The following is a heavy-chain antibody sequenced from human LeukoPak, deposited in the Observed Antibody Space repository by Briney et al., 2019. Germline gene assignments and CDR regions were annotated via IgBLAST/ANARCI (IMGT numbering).Heavy chain of an antibody. D-gene: IGHD6-19*01. V-gene: IGHV3-30-3*01. J-gene: IGHJ4*02. CDR3: ARAGYSSGWYAAHFDY. Sequence: GGSLRLSCAASGFTVSSNYMNWVRLAPGKGLEWVAVISYDGSNKYYADSVKGRFTISRDNSKNTLYLQMNSLRAEDTAVYYCARAGYSSGWYAAHFDYWGQGTLVTVSS. CDR1: GFTVSSNY. CDR2: ISYDGSNK.